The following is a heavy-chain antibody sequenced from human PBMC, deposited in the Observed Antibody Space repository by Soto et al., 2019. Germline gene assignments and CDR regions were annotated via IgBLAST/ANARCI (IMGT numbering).Heavy chain of an antibody. D-gene: IGHD3-9*01. J-gene: IGHJ6*02. CDR3: ARAAEYYDILTGYLAYYYGMDV. CDR1: GGSISSGGYY. CDR2: IYYSGST. Sequence: QVQLQESGPGLVKPSQTLSLTCTVSGGSISSGGYYWSWIRQHPGKGLEWIGYIYYSGSTYYNPSLKSRVTISVDTSKNQFSLKLSSVTAADTAVYYCARAAEYYDILTGYLAYYYGMDVWGQGTTVTVSS. V-gene: IGHV4-31*03.